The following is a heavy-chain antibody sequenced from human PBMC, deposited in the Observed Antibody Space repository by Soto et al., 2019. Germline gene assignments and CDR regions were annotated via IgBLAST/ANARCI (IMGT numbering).Heavy chain of an antibody. CDR2: IYYSGST. CDR1: GGSISSGGYY. D-gene: IGHD4-17*01. V-gene: IGHV4-31*03. Sequence: PSETLSLTCTVSGGSISSGGYYWSWIRQHPGKGLEWIGYIYYSGSTYYNPSLKSRVTISVDTSKNQFSLKLSSVTAADTAVYYCARGGAGDYLIDYWGQGTLVTVSS. CDR3: ARGGAGDYLIDY. J-gene: IGHJ4*02.